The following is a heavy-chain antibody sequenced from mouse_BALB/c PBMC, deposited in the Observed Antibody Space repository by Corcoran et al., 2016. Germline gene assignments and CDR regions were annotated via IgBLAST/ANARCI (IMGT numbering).Heavy chain of an antibody. J-gene: IGHJ1*01. Sequence: EVQLQQSGAELVKPGASVKLSCTAAGFNIKDNYMHWVKQRPEQGLEWMGRIDPANGNTKYDPKFQGKATITADTSSNTAYLQLSSLTSEDTAVYYCARWDWYFDVWGAGTTVTVSS. CDR3: ARWDWYFDV. CDR1: GFNIKDNY. CDR2: IDPANGNT. V-gene: IGHV14-3*02.